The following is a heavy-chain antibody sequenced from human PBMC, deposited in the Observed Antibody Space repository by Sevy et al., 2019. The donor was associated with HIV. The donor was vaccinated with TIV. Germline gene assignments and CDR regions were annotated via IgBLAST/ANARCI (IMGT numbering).Heavy chain of an antibody. CDR2: FYSDGRT. CDR3: ARDRYYDASGYYYYYYGMDV. J-gene: IGHJ6*02. V-gene: IGHV3-66*01. Sequence: QLGGPLRLSCAGSGLSVSDNYMNWVRQAPGKGLELVSVFYSDGRTYYADSVKGRFTISRDNSKNTLYLHMSNLRPEDTAVYYCARDRYYDASGYYYYYYGMDVWGQGTTVTVSS. D-gene: IGHD3-22*01. CDR1: GLSVSDNY.